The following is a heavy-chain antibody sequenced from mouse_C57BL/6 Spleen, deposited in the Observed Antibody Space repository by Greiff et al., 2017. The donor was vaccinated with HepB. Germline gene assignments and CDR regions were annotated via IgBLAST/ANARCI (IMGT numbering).Heavy chain of an antibody. CDR1: GYTFTDYE. J-gene: IGHJ4*01. CDR3: TRKGGGYYYGSTHYAMDY. D-gene: IGHD1-1*01. V-gene: IGHV1-15*01. CDR2: IDPETGGT. Sequence: VQLQQSGAELVRPGASVTLSCKASGYTFTDYEMHWVKQTPVHGLEWIGAIDPETGGTAYNQKFKGKAILTADKSSSTAYMELRSLTSEDSAVYYWTRKGGGYYYGSTHYAMDYWGQGTSVTVSS.